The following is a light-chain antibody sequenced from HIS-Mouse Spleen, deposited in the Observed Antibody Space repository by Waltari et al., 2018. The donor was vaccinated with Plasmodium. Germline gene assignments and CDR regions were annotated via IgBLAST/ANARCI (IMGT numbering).Light chain of an antibody. CDR2: DAS. Sequence: DIQMPHPPSSLSASVGDRATITCQASQNISNYLNWYQKKPGKAPKLLSYDASNLETGVPSRFSGSGSGTDFTFTISSLQPEDIATYYCQQYDNLPPLFTFGPGTKVDIK. CDR1: QNISNY. CDR3: QQYDNLPPLFT. V-gene: IGKV1-33*01. J-gene: IGKJ3*01.